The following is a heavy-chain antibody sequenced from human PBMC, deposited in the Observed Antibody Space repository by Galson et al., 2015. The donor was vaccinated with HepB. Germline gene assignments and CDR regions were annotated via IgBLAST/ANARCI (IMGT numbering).Heavy chain of an antibody. V-gene: IGHV3-23*01. J-gene: IGHJ4*02. CDR1: GFTFSSYA. Sequence: SLRLSCAASGFTFSSYAMSWVRQAPGKGLEWVSAISGSGGSTYYADSVKGRFTISRDNSKNTLYLQMNSLRAEDTAVYYCATAMPRRRRNEYYFDYWGQGTLVTVSS. D-gene: IGHD2-2*01. CDR2: ISGSGGST. CDR3: ATAMPRRRRNEYYFDY.